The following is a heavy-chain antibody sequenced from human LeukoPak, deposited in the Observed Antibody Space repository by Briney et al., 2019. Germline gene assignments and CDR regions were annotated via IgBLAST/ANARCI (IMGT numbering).Heavy chain of an antibody. D-gene: IGHD2-21*01. Sequence: KPSETLSLTCAVYGGSFSGYYWSWIRQPPGKGLEWIGEINHSGSTNYNPSLKSRVTISVDTSKNQFSQKLSSVTAADTAVYYCARVKTPARLDYWGQGTLVTVSS. CDR2: INHSGST. CDR1: GGSFSGYY. J-gene: IGHJ4*02. CDR3: ARVKTPARLDY. V-gene: IGHV4-34*01.